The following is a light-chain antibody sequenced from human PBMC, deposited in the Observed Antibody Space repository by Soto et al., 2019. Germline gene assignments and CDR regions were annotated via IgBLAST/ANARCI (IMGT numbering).Light chain of an antibody. CDR1: QSVGRNS. Sequence: EIVLTQSPGTMSLSPGERATLSCRASQSVGRNSLAWYQQAPGQAPRLLIYDTSTRATDISDRFSGSGSGTDFTLTISRLEPEDSAVYYCQSYGSSPQSFGGGTKLEIK. CDR3: QSYGSSPQS. V-gene: IGKV3-20*01. CDR2: DTS. J-gene: IGKJ4*01.